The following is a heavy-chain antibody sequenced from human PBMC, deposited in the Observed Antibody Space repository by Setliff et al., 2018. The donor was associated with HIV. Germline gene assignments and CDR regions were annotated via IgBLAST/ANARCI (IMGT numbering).Heavy chain of an antibody. Sequence: SETLSLTCTVSGGSISSYYWSWIRQPPGKGLEWIGYIYYSGSTNYSPSLKSRVTISLDTSKKQFSLKLSSVTAADTAVYWCATCRRSWLFFDYWGQGALVTVSS. CDR1: GGSISSYY. CDR3: ATCRRSWLFFDY. J-gene: IGHJ4*02. D-gene: IGHD6-13*01. CDR2: IYYSGST. V-gene: IGHV4-59*08.